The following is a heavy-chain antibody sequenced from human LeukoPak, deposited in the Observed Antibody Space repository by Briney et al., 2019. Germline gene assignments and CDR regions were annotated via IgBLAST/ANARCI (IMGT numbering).Heavy chain of an antibody. V-gene: IGHV3-21*01. CDR3: ARAHLGAALPYAFDM. D-gene: IGHD3-16*01. J-gene: IGHJ3*02. Sequence: PGGSLRLSCGASGFIFTSYSMNWVRQAPGKGLEWVSSISSSGDYKYYGDSVKGRCTISRDNAKNSLYLEISSLRDEDTAVYFCARAHLGAALPYAFDMWGQGTMVTVSS. CDR1: GFIFTSYS. CDR2: ISSSGDYK.